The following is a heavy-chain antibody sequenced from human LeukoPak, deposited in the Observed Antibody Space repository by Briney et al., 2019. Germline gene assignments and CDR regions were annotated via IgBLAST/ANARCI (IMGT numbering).Heavy chain of an antibody. CDR3: ASISGSYYSRSSKDAFDI. V-gene: IGHV4-30-2*01. J-gene: IGHJ3*02. D-gene: IGHD1-26*01. Sequence: SQTLSLTCTVSGGSISSGGYYWSWIRQPPGKGLEWIGYIYHSGSTYYNPSLKSRVTISVDRSKNQFSLKLSSVTAADTAVYYCASISGSYYSRSSKDAFDIWGQGTMVTVSS. CDR2: IYHSGST. CDR1: GGSISSGGYY.